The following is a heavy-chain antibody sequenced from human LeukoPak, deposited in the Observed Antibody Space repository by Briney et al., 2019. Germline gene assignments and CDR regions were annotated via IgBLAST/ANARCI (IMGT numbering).Heavy chain of an antibody. D-gene: IGHD5-18*01. J-gene: IGHJ4*02. CDR3: ARVASGYSYGYLDY. CDR2: IIPIFGTA. Sequence: SVKVSCKASGGTFSSYAISWVRQAPGQGLEWMGGIIPIFGTANYAQKFQGRVTITADESTSTAYMELSSLRSEDTAVYYCARVASGYSYGYLDYWGQGTLVTVSS. V-gene: IGHV1-69*13. CDR1: GGTFSSYA.